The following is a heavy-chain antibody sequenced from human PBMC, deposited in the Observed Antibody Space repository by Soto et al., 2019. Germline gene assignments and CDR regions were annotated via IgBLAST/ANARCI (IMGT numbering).Heavy chain of an antibody. CDR1: GYTFTGYY. Sequence: ASVKVSCKASGYTFTGYYMHWVRQAPGQGLEGMGWINPNSGGTNDAQKFQGWVTMTRDTSISTAYMELSRLRSDDTAVYYCASRQGYSSGWFDAFDIWGQGTMVTVSS. V-gene: IGHV1-2*04. D-gene: IGHD6-19*01. CDR3: ASRQGYSSGWFDAFDI. CDR2: INPNSGGT. J-gene: IGHJ3*02.